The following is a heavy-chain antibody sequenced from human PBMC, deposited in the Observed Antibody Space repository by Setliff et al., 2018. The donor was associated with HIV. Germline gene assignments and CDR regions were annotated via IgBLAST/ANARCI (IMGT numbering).Heavy chain of an antibody. V-gene: IGHV1-24*01. CDR1: GYTVTELS. CDR2: FDPEDNKI. D-gene: IGHD5-12*01. CDR3: ATRIRDGHRGYGYFDF. Sequence: ASVKVSCKVSGYTVTELSINWVRQAPGKGPEWMGGFDPEDNKIVYAQKFQGRVTTTEDTSTDSAYMELSSLRPEDTAVYYCATRIRDGHRGYGYFDFWGQGTLVTVSS. J-gene: IGHJ4*02.